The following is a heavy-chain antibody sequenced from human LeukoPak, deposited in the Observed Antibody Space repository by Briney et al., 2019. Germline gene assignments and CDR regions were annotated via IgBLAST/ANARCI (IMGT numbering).Heavy chain of an antibody. J-gene: IGHJ3*02. D-gene: IGHD4-23*01. CDR3: ARAGGFYGGNSKIAFDI. Sequence: ASVKVSCKASGYTFTSYYMHWVRQAPGQGLEWMGIINPSGGSTSYAQKFQGRVTMTRDTSTSTVYMELSSLRSEDTAVYCCARAGGFYGGNSKIAFDIWGQGTMVTVSS. V-gene: IGHV1-46*01. CDR1: GYTFTSYY. CDR2: INPSGGST.